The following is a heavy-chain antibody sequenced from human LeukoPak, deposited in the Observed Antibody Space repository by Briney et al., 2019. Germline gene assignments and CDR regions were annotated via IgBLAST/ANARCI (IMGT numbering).Heavy chain of an antibody. D-gene: IGHD2-2*01. CDR3: AKDTWIVAAATSVLDY. V-gene: IGHV3-7*01. CDR2: IKEDGSEK. J-gene: IGHJ4*02. Sequence: GGTLRLSCAASGFTFSSYGMSWVRQAPGKGLEWVANIKEDGSEKYYVDSVKGRFTISRDNAKNSVYLQMNRLRAEDTAVYYCAKDTWIVAAATSVLDYWGQGTLVTVSS. CDR1: GFTFSSYG.